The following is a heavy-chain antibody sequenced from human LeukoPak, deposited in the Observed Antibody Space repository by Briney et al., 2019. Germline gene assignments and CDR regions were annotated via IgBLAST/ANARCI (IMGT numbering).Heavy chain of an antibody. D-gene: IGHD4-17*01. J-gene: IGHJ4*02. Sequence: AAVKVSCKAVGYPFTGYYLHWVRQAPGQGLEWMGWINPHSGDTDYPQKFQGRVTMTRDTSSSTAYLEVNRLTSDDTAVYYCARDLRGDYIYFDYWGQGTLVTVSS. CDR3: ARDLRGDYIYFDY. CDR2: INPHSGDT. V-gene: IGHV1-2*02. CDR1: GYPFTGYY.